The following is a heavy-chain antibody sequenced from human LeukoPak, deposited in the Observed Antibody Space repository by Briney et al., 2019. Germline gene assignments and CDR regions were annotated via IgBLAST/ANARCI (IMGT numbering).Heavy chain of an antibody. CDR2: INHSGST. V-gene: IGHV4-34*01. J-gene: IGHJ4*02. Sequence: SETLSLTCAVYGGSFSGYYWSWIRQPPGKGLEWIGEINHSGSTNYNPSLKSRVTISVDTSKNQFSLKLSSVTAADTAVYYCASMKRWLPARGFDYWGQGTLVTVSS. D-gene: IGHD5-24*01. CDR3: ASMKRWLPARGFDY. CDR1: GGSFSGYY.